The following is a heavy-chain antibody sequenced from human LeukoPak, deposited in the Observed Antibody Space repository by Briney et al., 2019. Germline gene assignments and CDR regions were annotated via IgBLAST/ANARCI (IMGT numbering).Heavy chain of an antibody. CDR2: ISSSSSYI. V-gene: IGHV3-21*01. CDR3: ARDLALLWFGDPTSFDY. J-gene: IGHJ4*02. CDR1: GFTFSSYS. Sequence: GGSLRLSCAASGFTFSSYSMNWVRQAPGKGLEWVSSISSSSSYIYYADSVKGRFTISRDNAKSSLYLQMNSLRAEDTAVYYCARDLALLWFGDPTSFDYWGQGTLVTVSS. D-gene: IGHD3-10*01.